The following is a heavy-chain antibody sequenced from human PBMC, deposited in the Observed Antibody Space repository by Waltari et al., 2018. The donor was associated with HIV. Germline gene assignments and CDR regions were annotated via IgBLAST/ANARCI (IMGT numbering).Heavy chain of an antibody. J-gene: IGHJ4*02. V-gene: IGHV4-34*01. CDR1: GGSFSGYY. CDR2: INHRGST. D-gene: IGHD2-2*01. Sequence: QVQLQQWGAGLLKPSETLSLTCAVYGGSFSGYYWSWIRQPPGKGLEWIGEINHRGSTNDNPSLKSRVTISVETSKNQFSLKLSSVTAADTAVYYCARGQGDIVVVPAANTFGYWGQGTLVTVSS. CDR3: ARGQGDIVVVPAANTFGY.